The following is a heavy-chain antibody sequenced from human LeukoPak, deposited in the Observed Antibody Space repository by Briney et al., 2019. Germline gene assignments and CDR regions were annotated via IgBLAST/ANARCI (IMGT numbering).Heavy chain of an antibody. CDR2: INSDGSIT. CDR3: VKDRYSYGD. Sequence: GGSLRLSCAASGFTFTTYWMHWVRQAPGKGLVWVSHINSDGSITSYADSVKGRFTISRDNAKNTLYLQMDSLRGEDTAVYYCVKDRYSYGDWGQGTLVTVSS. CDR1: GFTFTTYW. J-gene: IGHJ4*02. D-gene: IGHD5-18*01. V-gene: IGHV3-74*01.